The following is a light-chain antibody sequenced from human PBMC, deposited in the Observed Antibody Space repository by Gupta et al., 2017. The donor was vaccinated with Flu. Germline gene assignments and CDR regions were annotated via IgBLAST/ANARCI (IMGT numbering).Light chain of an antibody. Sequence: QSVLTQPPSAPATPGQRVTISCSGSSSNVGSNTVSWYQQLPGTAPKLLIYSNNQRPSGVPDRFSGSKSGTSASLAISGLQSEDEADYYCAAWDDSLNGRVFGGGTKLTVL. V-gene: IGLV1-44*01. CDR3: AAWDDSLNGRV. CDR1: SSNVGSNT. J-gene: IGLJ3*02. CDR2: SNN.